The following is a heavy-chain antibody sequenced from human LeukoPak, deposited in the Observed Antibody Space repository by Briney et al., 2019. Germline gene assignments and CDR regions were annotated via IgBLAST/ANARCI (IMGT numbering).Heavy chain of an antibody. D-gene: IGHD6-19*01. Sequence: ASVKVSCKASGYTFTSYYMHWVRQAPGQGLEWMGWMNPNSGNTGYAQKFQGRVTKTRNTSISTAYMELSSLRSEDTAVYYCARVTGEQWLVLAGDGMDVWGQGTTVTVSS. V-gene: IGHV1-8*02. J-gene: IGHJ6*02. CDR2: MNPNSGNT. CDR1: GYTFTSYY. CDR3: ARVTGEQWLVLAGDGMDV.